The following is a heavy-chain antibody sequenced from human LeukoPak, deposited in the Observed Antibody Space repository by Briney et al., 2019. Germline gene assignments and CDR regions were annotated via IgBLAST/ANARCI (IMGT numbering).Heavy chain of an antibody. CDR1: GGSISSYY. Sequence: PSETLSLTCTVSGGSISSYYWNWIRQPPGKGPEWIGYIYYSGSTNYNPSLKSRVTISADTSKNQFSLKLSSVTAADTAVYYCARSPSNMLNWFDPWGQGTLVTVSS. CDR2: IYYSGST. J-gene: IGHJ5*02. CDR3: ARSPSNMLNWFDP. V-gene: IGHV4-59*01. D-gene: IGHD2-2*01.